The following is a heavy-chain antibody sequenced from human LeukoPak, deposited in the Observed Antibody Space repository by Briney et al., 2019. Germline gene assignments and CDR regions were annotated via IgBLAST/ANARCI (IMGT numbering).Heavy chain of an antibody. CDR1: GFTFSSYS. Sequence: GGSLRLSCAASGFTFSSYSMNWVRQAPGKGLEWVSYISSSSSTIYYADSVKGRFTISRDNAKNSLCLQMNSLRAEDTAVYYCAKQLGYCSDGSCYFPYWGQGTLVTVSS. D-gene: IGHD2-15*01. CDR3: AKQLGYCSDGSCYFPY. V-gene: IGHV3-48*01. J-gene: IGHJ4*02. CDR2: ISSSSSTI.